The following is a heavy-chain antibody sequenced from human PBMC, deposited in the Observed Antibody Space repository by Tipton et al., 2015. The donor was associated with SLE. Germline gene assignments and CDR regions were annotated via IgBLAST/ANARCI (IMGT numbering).Heavy chain of an antibody. CDR2: ISAYNGDT. Sequence: QLVQSGAEVKKPGASVKVSCKASGGTFSSYAISWVRHAPGQGLEWMGWISAYNGDTNYAQKLQGRVTMTTDTSTSTACMELRSRRSYGPAVYYCAKWLEMAARGLSYWGQGTLVPVSS. J-gene: IGHJ4*02. CDR1: GGTFSSYA. V-gene: IGHV1-18*01. D-gene: IGHD5-24*01. CDR3: AKWLEMAARGLSY.